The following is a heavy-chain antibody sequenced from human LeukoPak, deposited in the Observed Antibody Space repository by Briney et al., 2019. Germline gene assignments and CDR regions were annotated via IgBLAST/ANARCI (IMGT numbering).Heavy chain of an antibody. CDR2: IYTSGST. CDR3: ARDLVSSGGFNP. D-gene: IGHD6-19*01. CDR1: GGSISSGSYY. V-gene: IGHV4-61*02. J-gene: IGHJ5*02. Sequence: SETLSLTCTVSGGSISSGSYYWSWIRQPAGKGLEWIGRIYTSGSTNYNPSLKSRVTISVDTSKNQFSLKLSSVTAADTAVYYCARDLVSSGGFNPWGQGTLVTVSS.